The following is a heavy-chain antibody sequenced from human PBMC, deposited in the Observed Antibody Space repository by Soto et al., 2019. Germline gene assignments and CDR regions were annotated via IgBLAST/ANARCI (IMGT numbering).Heavy chain of an antibody. Sequence: GASVKVSCKASGGTFSSHAISWVRQAPGQGLEWMGGIIPIFGTANYAQKFQGRVTITADESTSTAYMELSSLRSEDTAVYYCARVGYYGGAYYYYGMDVWGQGTTVTVSS. CDR3: ARVGYYGGAYYYYGMDV. V-gene: IGHV1-69*13. CDR2: IIPIFGTA. CDR1: GGTFSSHA. J-gene: IGHJ6*02. D-gene: IGHD4-17*01.